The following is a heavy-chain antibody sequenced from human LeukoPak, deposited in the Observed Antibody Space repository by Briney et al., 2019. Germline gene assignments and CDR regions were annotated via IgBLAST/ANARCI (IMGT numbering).Heavy chain of an antibody. CDR2: ISWNSGSI. Sequence: QSGGFLRLSCAASGFTFDDYAMHWVRQAPGKGLEWVSGISWNSGSIGYADSVKGRFTISRDNAKNSLYLQMNSLRAEDTALYYCAKDIGGSYSYYFDYWGQGTLVTVSS. CDR3: AKDIGGSYSYYFDY. J-gene: IGHJ4*02. CDR1: GFTFDDYA. V-gene: IGHV3-9*01. D-gene: IGHD1-26*01.